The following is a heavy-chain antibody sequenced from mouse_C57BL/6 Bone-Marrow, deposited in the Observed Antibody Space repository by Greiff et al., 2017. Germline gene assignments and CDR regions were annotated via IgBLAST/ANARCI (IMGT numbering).Heavy chain of an antibody. CDR2: ISSGSSTI. CDR3: ARRCSNYWYFDD. J-gene: IGHJ1*03. V-gene: IGHV5-17*01. Sequence: EVQRVESGGGLVKPGGSLKLSCAASGFTFSDYGMHWVRQAPEKGLEWVAYISSGSSTIDYADTVKGRNTISRDNAKTTLCMQVTSLRSEDTAMYYSARRCSNYWYFDDWGKGTTVTVSS. CDR1: GFTFSDYG. D-gene: IGHD1-1*01.